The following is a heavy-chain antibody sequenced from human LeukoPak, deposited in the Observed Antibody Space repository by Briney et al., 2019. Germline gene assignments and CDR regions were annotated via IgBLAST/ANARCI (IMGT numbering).Heavy chain of an antibody. CDR1: GFTFDDYA. J-gene: IGHJ3*02. Sequence: GRSLRLSCAASGFTFDDYAMHWVRQAPGKGLEWVSGISWNSGSIGYADSVKGRFTISRDNAKNSLYLQMNSLRAEDMALYYCAKASKDSSGHSNDAFDIWGQGTMVTVSS. CDR2: ISWNSGSI. CDR3: AKASKDSSGHSNDAFDI. V-gene: IGHV3-9*03. D-gene: IGHD3-22*01.